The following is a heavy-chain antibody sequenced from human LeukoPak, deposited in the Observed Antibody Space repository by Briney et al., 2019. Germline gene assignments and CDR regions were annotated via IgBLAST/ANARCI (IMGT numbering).Heavy chain of an antibody. J-gene: IGHJ4*02. CDR3: ARERYYDGSGYYAGFDN. V-gene: IGHV3-33*01. CDR2: IWYDGSNK. D-gene: IGHD3-22*01. Sequence: GGSLRLSCAASGFTFSSYGMHWVRQAPGKGLEWVAVIWYDGSNKYYADSVEGRFTISRDNSKSTLHLQMNSLRAEDTAVYYCARERYYDGSGYYAGFDNWGQGTLVTVSS. CDR1: GFTFSSYG.